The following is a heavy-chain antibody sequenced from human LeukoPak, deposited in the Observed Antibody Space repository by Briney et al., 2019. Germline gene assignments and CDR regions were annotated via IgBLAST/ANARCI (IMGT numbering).Heavy chain of an antibody. CDR2: IYYSGST. V-gene: IGHV4-59*01. CDR3: ASRGVIAAAGEIDAFDI. D-gene: IGHD6-13*01. CDR1: GGSISSYY. Sequence: SETLSLTCTVSGGSISSYYWSWIRQPPGKGLEWIGYIYYSGSTNYNPSLKSRVTISVDTSKNQFSLKLSSVTAADTAVYYCASRGVIAAAGEIDAFDIWGQGTMVTVSS. J-gene: IGHJ3*02.